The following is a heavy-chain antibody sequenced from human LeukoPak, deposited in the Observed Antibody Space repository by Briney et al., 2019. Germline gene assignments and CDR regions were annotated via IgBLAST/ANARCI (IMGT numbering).Heavy chain of an antibody. Sequence: GGSLRLSCAASGFTFSSFDMNWVRQAPGKGLEWISYISSSGSPIYYADSVKGRFTISRNNAKNSLYLQMNSLRAEDTAVYYCATQGRSTKLGIWGQGTMATVSS. CDR1: GFTFSSFD. D-gene: IGHD2-2*01. CDR3: ATQGRSTKLGI. J-gene: IGHJ3*02. CDR2: ISSSGSPI. V-gene: IGHV3-48*03.